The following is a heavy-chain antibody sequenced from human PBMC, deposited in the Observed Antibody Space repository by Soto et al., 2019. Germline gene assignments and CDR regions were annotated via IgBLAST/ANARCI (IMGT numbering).Heavy chain of an antibody. CDR3: ARVLEDYYYYGMDV. D-gene: IGHD3-3*01. V-gene: IGHV1-18*04. Sequence: ASVQVSCKASGYTFTSYGISWVRQAPGQGLEWMGWISAYNGNTNYAQKLQGRVTMTTDTSTSTAYMELRSLRSDDTAVYYCARVLEDYYYYGMDVWGQGTTVTVSS. CDR1: GYTFTSYG. J-gene: IGHJ6*02. CDR2: ISAYNGNT.